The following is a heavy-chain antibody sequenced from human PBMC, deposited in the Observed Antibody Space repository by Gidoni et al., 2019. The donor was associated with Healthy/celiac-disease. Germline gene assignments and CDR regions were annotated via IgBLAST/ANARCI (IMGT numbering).Heavy chain of an antibody. Sequence: QVQLVQSGAEVKKPGASGKVSCKASGYTFTSYYMHWVRQAPGQGLEWMGIINPSGGSTSYAQKFQGRVTMTRDTSTSTVYMELSSLRSEDTAVYYCARGRLWFRELLFQWAFDIWGQGTMVTVSS. CDR1: GYTFTSYY. CDR3: ARGRLWFRELLFQWAFDI. CDR2: INPSGGST. V-gene: IGHV1-46*01. D-gene: IGHD3-10*01. J-gene: IGHJ3*02.